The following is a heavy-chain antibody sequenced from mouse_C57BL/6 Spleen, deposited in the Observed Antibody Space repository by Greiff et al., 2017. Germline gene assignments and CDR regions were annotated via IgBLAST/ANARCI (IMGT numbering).Heavy chain of an antibody. D-gene: IGHD2-4*01. CDR1: GYTFTSYG. CDR3: ARYLDYPYAMDY. Sequence: QVQLKESGAELARPGASVKLSCKASGYTFTSYGISWVKQRTGQGLEWIGEIYPRSGNTYYTEKFKGKATLTADKSSSTAYMELRSLTSEDSAVYFCARYLDYPYAMDYWGQGTSVTVSS. CDR2: IYPRSGNT. V-gene: IGHV1-81*01. J-gene: IGHJ4*01.